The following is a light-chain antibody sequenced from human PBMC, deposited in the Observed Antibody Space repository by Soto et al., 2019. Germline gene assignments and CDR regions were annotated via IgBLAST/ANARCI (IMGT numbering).Light chain of an antibody. V-gene: IGLV2-14*01. CDR2: EVS. Sequence: QPALTQPASVSGSPGQSITISCTGTSSDIGSNNYVSWFQQRPGKAPTLIIYEVSNRPSGVSNHFSGSKSGNTASLTISGLLPEDEAEYYCSSYTTTTRLFGGGTKLTVL. CDR1: SSDIGSNNY. CDR3: SSYTTTTRL. J-gene: IGLJ3*02.